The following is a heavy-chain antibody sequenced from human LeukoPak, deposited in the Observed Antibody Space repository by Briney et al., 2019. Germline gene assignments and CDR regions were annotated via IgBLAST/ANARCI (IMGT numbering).Heavy chain of an antibody. V-gene: IGHV4-39*01. Sequence: SETLSLTCTVSGGSISSSSYYWGWIRQPPGKGLEWIGSIYYSGSTYYNPSLKSRVTISVDTSKNQFPLKLSSVTAADTAVYYCARHAPIYYFDYWGQGTLVTVSS. D-gene: IGHD2-21*01. CDR3: ARHAPIYYFDY. CDR1: GGSISSSSYY. CDR2: IYYSGST. J-gene: IGHJ4*02.